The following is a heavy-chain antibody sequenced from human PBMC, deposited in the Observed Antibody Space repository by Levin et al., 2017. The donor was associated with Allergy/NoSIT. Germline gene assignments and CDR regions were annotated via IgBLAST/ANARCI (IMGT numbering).Heavy chain of an antibody. Sequence: GGSLRLSCAASGFTFSGSAMHWVRQASGKGLEWVGRIRSKANSYATAYAASVKGRFTISRDDSKNTAYLQMNSLKTEDTAVYYCTRLGLWFGEFKGPFSDYWGQGTLVTVSS. CDR2: IRSKANSYAT. CDR3: TRLGLWFGEFKGPFSDY. J-gene: IGHJ4*02. V-gene: IGHV3-73*01. D-gene: IGHD3-10*01. CDR1: GFTFSGSA.